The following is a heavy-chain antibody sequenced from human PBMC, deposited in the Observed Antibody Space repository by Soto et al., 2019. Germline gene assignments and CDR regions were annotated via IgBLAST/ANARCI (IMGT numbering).Heavy chain of an antibody. V-gene: IGHV3-23*01. D-gene: IGHD2-15*01. CDR2: ISDSATTT. Sequence: EDQLLESGGGSAQPGGSLRLSCVASGFTFNNYAMNWVRQAPGKGLEWVSSISDSATTTYYADSVKGRFTISRDNSKNTLHRHMNSLRAEDTAVYFCARGYVGSWSHFDSWGQGTLVTVSS. CDR3: ARGYVGSWSHFDS. J-gene: IGHJ4*02. CDR1: GFTFNNYA.